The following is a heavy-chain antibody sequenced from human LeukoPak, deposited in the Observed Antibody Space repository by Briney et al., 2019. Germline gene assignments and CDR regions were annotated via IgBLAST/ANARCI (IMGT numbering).Heavy chain of an antibody. CDR2: ISGSGGTT. V-gene: IGHV3-23*01. D-gene: IGHD6-19*01. CDR3: AKDSQWLVRGWFDP. Sequence: GGSLRLSCAASGFTFSSYAMHWVRQAPGKGLEWVSAISGSGGTTYFADSVKGRFTISRDNSKNTLFLQMSSLRAEDTAVYYCAKDSQWLVRGWFDPWGQGTLVTVSS. J-gene: IGHJ5*02. CDR1: GFTFSSYA.